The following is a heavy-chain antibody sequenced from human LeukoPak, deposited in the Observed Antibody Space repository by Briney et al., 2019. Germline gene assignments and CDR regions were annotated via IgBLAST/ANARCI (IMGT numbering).Heavy chain of an antibody. CDR1: GFTFSSYA. D-gene: IGHD3-22*01. CDR3: AKDRPPLTYYYDSSGYFDY. J-gene: IGHJ4*02. CDR2: TRSDGNNK. Sequence: GESLRLSCAASGFTFSSYAMHWVRQAPGKGLEWVAFTRSDGNNKYYTDSVKGRFTISRDNSKNTLYLQMNSLRAEDTAVYYCAKDRPPLTYYYDSSGYFDYWGQGTLVTVSS. V-gene: IGHV3-30*02.